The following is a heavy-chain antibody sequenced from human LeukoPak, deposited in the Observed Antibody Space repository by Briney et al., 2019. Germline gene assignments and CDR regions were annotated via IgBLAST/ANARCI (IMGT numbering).Heavy chain of an antibody. D-gene: IGHD3-16*02. V-gene: IGHV3-33*01. J-gene: IGHJ4*02. CDR1: GFVFRNNA. CDR3: ARDTSSYPQFDD. Sequence: GKFLRLSCTASGFVFRNNAMHWVRQAPGRGLEWVADIWNDGNNKYYADSVRGRFTISRDNSKNTLYLQMNSLRVDDTARYYCARDTSSYPQFDDWGQGTLVTVSS. CDR2: IWNDGNNK.